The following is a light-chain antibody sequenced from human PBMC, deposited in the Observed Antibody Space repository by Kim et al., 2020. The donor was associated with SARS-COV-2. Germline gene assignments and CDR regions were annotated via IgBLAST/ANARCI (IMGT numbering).Light chain of an antibody. CDR1: SSDIGNYDR. Sequence: GQSVTISCTGTSSDIGNYDRVSWYQQFPGTAPRLMIYEVDNRPSGVPDRFSGSKSGNTASLTISGLQTEDEADYYCSSYTIYKTVIFGGGTQLTVL. V-gene: IGLV2-18*02. J-gene: IGLJ2*01. CDR3: SSYTIYKTVI. CDR2: EVD.